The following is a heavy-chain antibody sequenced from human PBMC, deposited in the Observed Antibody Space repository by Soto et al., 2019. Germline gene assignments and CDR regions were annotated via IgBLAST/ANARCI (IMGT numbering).Heavy chain of an antibody. Sequence: EASVKVSCKTSGYAFTNYGISWVRQAPGQGLDWMGWISISTDYSHSAQNLQGRVFMTTDTSTRTAFMELRNLSSDDTAVYYCAKNTSSWFDSWGQGSLVTVSS. J-gene: IGHJ5*01. D-gene: IGHD2-2*01. CDR1: GYAFTNYG. V-gene: IGHV1-18*01. CDR3: AKNTSSWFDS. CDR2: ISISTDYS.